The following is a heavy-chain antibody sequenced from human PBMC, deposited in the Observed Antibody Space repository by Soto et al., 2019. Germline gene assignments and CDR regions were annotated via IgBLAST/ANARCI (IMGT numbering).Heavy chain of an antibody. D-gene: IGHD2-2*01. Sequence: SETLSLTCTVSGDSISSYYWSWIRQPPGKGLEWIGYIYYSGSTSYNPSLKSRVTISVDTSKNQLSLKLSSVTAADTAVYYCASLCSSTSCYEGYWGQGTLVTVSS. CDR2: IYYSGST. V-gene: IGHV4-59*01. CDR1: GDSISSYY. J-gene: IGHJ4*01. CDR3: ASLCSSTSCYEGY.